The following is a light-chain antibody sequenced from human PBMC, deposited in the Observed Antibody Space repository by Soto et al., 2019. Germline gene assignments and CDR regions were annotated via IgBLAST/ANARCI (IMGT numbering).Light chain of an antibody. CDR3: AAWDDSLNGVV. V-gene: IGLV1-44*01. CDR2: SNN. Sequence: QSVLTQPPSASGTPGQRVIISCSGSSSHIGSNTVNWYQQLPGTAPKLLIYSNNQRPSGVPDRFSGSKSGTSASLAISGLQSEDEADYYCAAWDDSLNGVVFGGGTKLSVL. J-gene: IGLJ2*01. CDR1: SSHIGSNT.